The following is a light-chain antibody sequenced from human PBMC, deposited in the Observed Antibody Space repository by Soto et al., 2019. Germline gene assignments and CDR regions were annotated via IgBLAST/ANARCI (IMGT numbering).Light chain of an antibody. J-gene: IGKJ1*01. CDR3: QQYNNWPRT. CDR1: QRVSSN. Sequence: EIVMTQSPATLSVSPGERATLSCRASQRVSSNLAWYQQKPGQAPRLLIYGASTRATGIPARFSGSGSGTEFTLTISCLQSEEFAVYYCQQYNNWPRTFGQGTKVEIK. V-gene: IGKV3-15*01. CDR2: GAS.